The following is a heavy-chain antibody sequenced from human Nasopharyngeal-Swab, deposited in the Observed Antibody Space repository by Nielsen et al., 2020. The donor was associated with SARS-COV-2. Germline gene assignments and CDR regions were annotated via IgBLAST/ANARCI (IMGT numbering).Heavy chain of an antibody. CDR1: GFTFDDYA. D-gene: IGHD6-19*01. J-gene: IGHJ4*02. V-gene: IGHV3-9*01. Sequence: SLKISCAASGFTFDDYAMHWVRQAPRKGLEWVSGISWNSGSIGYADSVKGRFTISRDNAKNSLYLQMNSLRAEDTALYYCAKVEPSSGPWYYFDYWGQGTLVTVSS. CDR3: AKVEPSSGPWYYFDY. CDR2: ISWNSGSI.